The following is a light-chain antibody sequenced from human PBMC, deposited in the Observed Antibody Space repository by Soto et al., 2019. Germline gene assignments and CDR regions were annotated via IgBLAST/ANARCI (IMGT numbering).Light chain of an antibody. V-gene: IGKV3-11*01. J-gene: IGKJ5*01. CDR1: QSVDVY. CDR2: DAS. CDR3: QHYVTSSIT. Sequence: EIVLTQSPATLSLSPGERAILSCRASQSVDVYLAWYQQKPGQAPRLLIYDASKRATGIPARFSGSGSGTDFTLTISRLEPEDFAVYYCQHYVTSSITFGQGTRLEI.